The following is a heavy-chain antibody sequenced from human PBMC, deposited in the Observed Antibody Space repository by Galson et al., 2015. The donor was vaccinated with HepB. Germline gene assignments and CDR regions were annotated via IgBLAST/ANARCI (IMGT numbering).Heavy chain of an antibody. D-gene: IGHD3-22*01. CDR1: GFTFSSYG. V-gene: IGHV3-33*01. J-gene: IGHJ3*02. CDR2: IWYDGSNK. Sequence: SLRLSCAASGFTFSSYGMHWVRQAPGKGLEWVAVIWYDGSNKYYADSVKGRFTISRDNSKNTLYLQMNSLRAEDTAVYYCARDFGNYYDSSGYIGSSAFDIWGQGTMVTVSS. CDR3: ARDFGNYYDSSGYIGSSAFDI.